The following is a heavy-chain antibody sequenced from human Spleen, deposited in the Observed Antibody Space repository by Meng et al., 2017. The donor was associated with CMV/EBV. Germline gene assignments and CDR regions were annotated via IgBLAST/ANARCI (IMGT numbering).Heavy chain of an antibody. V-gene: IGHV3-64*02. CDR3: ARGRGGATTRYFDY. D-gene: IGHD1-26*01. J-gene: IGHJ4*02. CDR2: ISDDGGRT. CDR1: GFTFNKHA. Sequence: GGSLRLSCAASGFTFNKHAMHWVRQAPGRGLECVSTISDDGGRTYYADSVKGRSTISRDNSKNTLYLQMGSLRPEDMAVYYCARGRGGATTRYFDYWGQGTLVTVSS.